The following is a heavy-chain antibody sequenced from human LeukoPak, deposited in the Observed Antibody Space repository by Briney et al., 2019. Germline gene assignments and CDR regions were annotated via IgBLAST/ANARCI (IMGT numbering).Heavy chain of an antibody. Sequence: PSETPSLTCTVSGGSISSYYWSWIRQPPVKGVEWIGYIYHSGSTYYNPSLKSRVTISVDRSKNQFSLKLSSVTAADTAVYYCASTTPEYYYGMDVWGQGTTVTVSS. CDR3: ASTTPEYYYGMDV. D-gene: IGHD1-14*01. CDR2: IYHSGST. CDR1: GGSISSYY. V-gene: IGHV4-59*04. J-gene: IGHJ6*02.